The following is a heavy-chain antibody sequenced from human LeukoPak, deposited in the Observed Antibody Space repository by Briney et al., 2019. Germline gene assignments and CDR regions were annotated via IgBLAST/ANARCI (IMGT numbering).Heavy chain of an antibody. D-gene: IGHD1-26*01. Sequence: ASVKVSCKASGYTFTSYYMHWVRQAPGQGLEWMGIINPSGGSTSYAQKFQGRVTMTRDMSTSTVYMELSSLRSEDAAVYYCATSVLGATSNDAFDIWGQGTMVTVSS. CDR3: ATSVLGATSNDAFDI. J-gene: IGHJ3*02. CDR2: INPSGGST. CDR1: GYTFTSYY. V-gene: IGHV1-46*01.